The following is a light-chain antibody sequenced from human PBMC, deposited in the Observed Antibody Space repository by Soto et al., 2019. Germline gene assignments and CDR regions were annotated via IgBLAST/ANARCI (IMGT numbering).Light chain of an antibody. J-gene: IGKJ4*01. CDR3: QQSYSTPLT. CDR2: AAP. Sequence: DIQITQSPSSLSASVGDRGTITCRASQSITTYLNWYLQKPGKAPKLLILAAPTLQSGVPSMFSGSGSGTDFTLTISILQPEDFATYYCQQSYSTPLTFGGGTKVDIK. CDR1: QSITTY. V-gene: IGKV1-39*01.